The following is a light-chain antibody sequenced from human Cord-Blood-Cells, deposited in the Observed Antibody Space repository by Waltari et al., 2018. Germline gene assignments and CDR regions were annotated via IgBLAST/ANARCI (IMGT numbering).Light chain of an antibody. Sequence: QSALTQPPSASGSPGQSVTISCTGTRRDVCGYNDVPWYQQHPGKAPKLMIYEVSKWPSGVPDRFSGSKSGNTASLTVSGLQAEDEADYYCSSYAGSNNLVFGGGTKLTVL. V-gene: IGLV2-8*01. CDR3: SSYAGSNNLV. J-gene: IGLJ2*01. CDR1: RRDVCGYND. CDR2: EVS.